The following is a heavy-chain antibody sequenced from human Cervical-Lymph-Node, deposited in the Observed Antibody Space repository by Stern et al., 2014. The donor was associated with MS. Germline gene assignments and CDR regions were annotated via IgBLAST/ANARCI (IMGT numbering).Heavy chain of an antibody. CDR1: GYTFTSYY. J-gene: IGHJ4*02. CDR2: INPSGGST. D-gene: IGHD2-15*01. CDR3: AREDIVVVAATSNPGGYFDY. Sequence: QMQLVQSGAEVKKPGASVRVSCKASGYTFTSYYIHWVRQAPGQGLEWMGVINPSGGSTTYAQRFQGTVTMTRDTSTSTVYMELSSLRSEDTAVYYCAREDIVVVAATSNPGGYFDYWGQGTLVTVSS. V-gene: IGHV1-46*01.